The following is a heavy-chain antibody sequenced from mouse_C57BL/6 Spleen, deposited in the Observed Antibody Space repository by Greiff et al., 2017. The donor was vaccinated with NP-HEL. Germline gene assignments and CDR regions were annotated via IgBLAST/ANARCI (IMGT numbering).Heavy chain of an antibody. CDR1: GFTFSDYG. D-gene: IGHD2-5*01. J-gene: IGHJ2*01. CDR2: ISSGSSTI. V-gene: IGHV5-17*01. CDR3: ARGLYYSNYVGFDY. Sequence: EVQVVESGGGLVKPGGSLKLSCAASGFTFSDYGMHWVRQAPEKGLEWVAYISSGSSTIYYADTVKGRFTISRDNAKNTLFLQRTSLRSEDTAMYYCARGLYYSNYVGFDYWGQGTTLTVSS.